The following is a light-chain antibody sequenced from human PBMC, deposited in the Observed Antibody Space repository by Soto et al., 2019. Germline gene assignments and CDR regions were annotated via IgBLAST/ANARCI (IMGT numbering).Light chain of an antibody. CDR3: SSYAGSNYFEPYVI. Sequence: QSALTQPPSASGSPGQSVTISCTGTSSDVGGYNYVSWYQQHPGKAPKLMIYEVTKRPSGVPDRFSGSKSGNTASLTVSGLQAEDEADYYGSSYAGSNYFEPYVIFGGGTKLTVL. CDR1: SSDVGGYNY. V-gene: IGLV2-8*01. CDR2: EVT. J-gene: IGLJ2*01.